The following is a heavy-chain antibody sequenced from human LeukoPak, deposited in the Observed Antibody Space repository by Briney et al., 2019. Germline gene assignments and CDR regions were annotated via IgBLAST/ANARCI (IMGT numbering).Heavy chain of an antibody. J-gene: IGHJ5*02. CDR2: IYYSGST. CDR1: GGSISSSSYY. V-gene: IGHV4-39*01. CDR3: ASYYYGSGSYTWFDP. D-gene: IGHD3-10*01. Sequence: SETLSLTCTVSGGSISSSSYYWGWIRQPPGKGLEWIGSIYYSGSTYYNPSLKSRVTISVDTSKNQFSLKLSSVTAADTAVYYCASYYYGSGSYTWFDPWGQGTLVTVSS.